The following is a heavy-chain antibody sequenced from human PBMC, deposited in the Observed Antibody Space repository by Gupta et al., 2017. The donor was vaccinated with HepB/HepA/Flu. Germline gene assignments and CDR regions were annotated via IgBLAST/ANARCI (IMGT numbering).Heavy chain of an antibody. CDR2: IYYSGST. CDR1: GGSISSYY. J-gene: IGHJ3*02. Sequence: QVQLQESGPGLVKPSETLSLTCTVSGGSISSYYWSWLRQPPGKGLEWIGYIYYSGSTNYNPSLKSRVTISVDTSKNQFSLKLSSVTAADTAVYYCARGHGLRFLEWLGYAFDIWGQGTMVTVSS. D-gene: IGHD3-3*01. CDR3: ARGHGLRFLEWLGYAFDI. V-gene: IGHV4-59*01.